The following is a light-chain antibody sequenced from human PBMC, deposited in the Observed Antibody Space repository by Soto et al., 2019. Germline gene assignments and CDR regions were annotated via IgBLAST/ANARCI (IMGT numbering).Light chain of an antibody. CDR3: QQLNTYPRT. V-gene: IGKV1-9*01. J-gene: IGKJ3*01. CDR2: AAS. CDR1: QGISNY. Sequence: IPFTQSPSSLSASVGDRVTITCRASQGISNYLAWYQQKPGKDPQLLIFAASTLQSWVPSRFSGSGSGTDCTLTISSLQPEDFATYYCQQLNTYPRTVGPGTKVDIK.